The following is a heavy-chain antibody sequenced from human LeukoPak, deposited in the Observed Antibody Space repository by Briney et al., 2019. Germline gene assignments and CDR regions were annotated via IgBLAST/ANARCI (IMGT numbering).Heavy chain of an antibody. V-gene: IGHV1-8*01. CDR3: ARGGDTCSDTGCFKNWFDP. CDR2: MNSKSGNT. Sequence: ASVKVSCRASGYTFSSHDINWVRQAPGQGLEWMGWMNSKSGNTGSAQRFQGRVTMTRDTSTGTAYMELTSLTSEDTAIYYCARGGDTCSDTGCFKNWFDPWGQGTLVTVSS. D-gene: IGHD2-2*01. CDR1: GYTFSSHD. J-gene: IGHJ5*02.